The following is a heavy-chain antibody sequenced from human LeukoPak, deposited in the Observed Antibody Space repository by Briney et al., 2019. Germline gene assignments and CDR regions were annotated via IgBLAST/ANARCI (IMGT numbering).Heavy chain of an antibody. J-gene: IGHJ4*02. V-gene: IGHV3-15*01. Sequence: PGGSLRLSCAASGFIFGDAWMSWVRQAPGKGLEWVARVKSKVHGGTTDYAAPVNGRFTISRDDSENKLFLQMNSLKTEDTGVYYCSGHMTSADYWGQGTLVTVSS. D-gene: IGHD2-2*01. CDR2: VKSKVHGGTT. CDR3: SGHMTSADY. CDR1: GFIFGDAW.